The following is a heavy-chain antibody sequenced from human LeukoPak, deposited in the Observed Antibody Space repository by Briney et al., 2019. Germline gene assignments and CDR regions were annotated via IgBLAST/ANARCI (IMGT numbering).Heavy chain of an antibody. CDR1: GGSISSYY. V-gene: IGHV4-59*08. CDR3: ARRRDGYNEDFFDY. J-gene: IGHJ4*02. D-gene: IGHD5-24*01. CDR2: IYYSGST. Sequence: SETLSLTCTVSGGSISSYYWSWIRQPPGKGLEWIGYIYYSGSTNYNPSLKSRVTISVDTSKNQFSLKLSSVTAADTAVYYCARRRDGYNEDFFDYWGQGTLVTVSS.